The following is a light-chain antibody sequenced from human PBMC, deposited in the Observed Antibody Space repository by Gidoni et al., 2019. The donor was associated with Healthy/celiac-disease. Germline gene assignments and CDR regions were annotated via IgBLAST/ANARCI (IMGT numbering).Light chain of an antibody. CDR2: DAS. J-gene: IGKJ5*01. Sequence: IQIPKPPSPLSASVGDRVTITGQASQDISNYLNWYQQKPGKAPKLLIYDASNLETGVPSRFSGSGSGTDFTFTISSLQPEDIATYYCQQYDNLPITFGQGTRLEIK. CDR3: QQYDNLPIT. CDR1: QDISNY. V-gene: IGKV1-33*01.